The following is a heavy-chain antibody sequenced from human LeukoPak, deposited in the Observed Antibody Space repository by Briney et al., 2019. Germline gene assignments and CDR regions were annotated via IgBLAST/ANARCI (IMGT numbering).Heavy chain of an antibody. Sequence: GGSLRLSCVASGFTFSSYAMSWVRQAPGKGLEWVSAISGSGGSTYYADSVKGRFTISRDNAKNSLYLQMNSLRAEDTAVYYCARLTGHNFGNWGQGTLVTVSS. D-gene: IGHD5-24*01. V-gene: IGHV3-23*01. J-gene: IGHJ4*02. CDR2: ISGSGGST. CDR1: GFTFSSYA. CDR3: ARLTGHNFGN.